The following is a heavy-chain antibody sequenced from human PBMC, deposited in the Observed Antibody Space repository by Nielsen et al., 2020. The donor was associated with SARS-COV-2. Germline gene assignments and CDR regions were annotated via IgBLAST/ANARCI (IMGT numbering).Heavy chain of an antibody. D-gene: IGHD3-16*01. J-gene: IGHJ3*02. V-gene: IGHV3-7*03. CDR1: GFTFSYYW. CDR3: ARDPYTKVFDI. Sequence: GESLKISCAASGFTFSYYWMFWLRQAPGKGLEWVASIKEDGSVTNYLDSVEGRCTISKDNAKNSLFLQMSSLRAEDTAVYYCARDPYTKVFDIWGQGTMVTVSS. CDR2: IKEDGSVT.